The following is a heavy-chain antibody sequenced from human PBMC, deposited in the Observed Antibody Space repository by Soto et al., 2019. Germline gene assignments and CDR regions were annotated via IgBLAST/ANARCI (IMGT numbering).Heavy chain of an antibody. CDR1: GFTFSSYG. J-gene: IGHJ6*02. D-gene: IGHD7-27*01. V-gene: IGHV3-30*18. CDR2: ISYDGSNK. CDR3: AKDHWGPPDGDTNYYYYYGMDV. Sequence: GGSLRLSCAASGFTFSSYGMHWVRQAPGKGLEWVAVISYDGSNKYYADSVKGRFTISRDNSKNTLYLQMNSLRAEDTAVYYCAKDHWGPPDGDTNYYYYYGMDVWGQGTRVTVPS.